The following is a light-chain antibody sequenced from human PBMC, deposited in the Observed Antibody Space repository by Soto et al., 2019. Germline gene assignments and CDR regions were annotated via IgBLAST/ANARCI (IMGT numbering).Light chain of an antibody. CDR3: QQYNNWPPLT. Sequence: EIVMTQSPGTLSVSPGERATLSCRASQSVSSNLAWYQQKPGQAPRLLIYGASTRATGIPARFSGSGSGTEFTFTISSLQSEDFAVYYCQQYNNWPPLTFGGGTKVEIK. J-gene: IGKJ4*01. CDR2: GAS. V-gene: IGKV3-15*01. CDR1: QSVSSN.